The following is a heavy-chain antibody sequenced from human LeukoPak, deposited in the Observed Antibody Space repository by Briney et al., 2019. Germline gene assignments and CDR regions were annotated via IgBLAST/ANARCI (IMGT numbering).Heavy chain of an antibody. V-gene: IGHV3-23*01. CDR3: AKDEGDYYDSSGPDY. CDR2: ISGGGGST. CDR1: GFTFTSYS. D-gene: IGHD3-22*01. Sequence: GGSLRLSCAASGFTFTSYSMNWVRQAPGKGLEWVSTISGGGGSTYYADSVKGRFTISRDNSKNTLYLQVNSLGAEDTAVYYCAKDEGDYYDSSGPDYWGQGTLVTVSS. J-gene: IGHJ4*02.